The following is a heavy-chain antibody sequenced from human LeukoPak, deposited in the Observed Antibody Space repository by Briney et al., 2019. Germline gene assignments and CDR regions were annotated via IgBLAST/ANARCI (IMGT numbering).Heavy chain of an antibody. CDR1: GGSFSGYY. V-gene: IGHV4-34*01. Sequence: SETLSLTCAVYGGSFSGYYWSWIRQPPGKGLEWIGEINHSGSTNYNPSLKSRVTISVDTSKNQFSLKLSSVTAADTAVYYCARGSGSLTYYYYYGMDVWGQGTTVTVSS. D-gene: IGHD1-26*01. CDR2: INHSGST. J-gene: IGHJ6*02. CDR3: ARGSGSLTYYYYYGMDV.